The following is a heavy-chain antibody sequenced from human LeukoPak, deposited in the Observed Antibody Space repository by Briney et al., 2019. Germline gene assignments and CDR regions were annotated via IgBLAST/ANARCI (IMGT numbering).Heavy chain of an antibody. Sequence: SETLSLTCTVSGGSISSSSYYWGWIRQPPGKGLEWIGSIYYSGSTYYNPSLKSRVTISVDTSKNQFSLKLSSVTAADTAVYYCARSSSSSSWYFDCWGQGTLVTVSS. D-gene: IGHD6-13*01. CDR1: GGSISSSSYY. V-gene: IGHV4-39*01. CDR2: IYYSGST. CDR3: ARSSSSSSWYFDC. J-gene: IGHJ4*02.